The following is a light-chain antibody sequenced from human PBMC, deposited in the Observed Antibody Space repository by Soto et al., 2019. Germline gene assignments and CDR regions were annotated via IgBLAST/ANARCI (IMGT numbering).Light chain of an antibody. Sequence: SYELTQPPSVSVSPGQTASITCSGDKLGDKYACWYQQKPGQSPVLVIYQDSKRPSGIRERFSGSNSGNTATLTISGTQAMDEADYYCQAWDSSTAIFGTGTKLTVL. V-gene: IGLV3-1*01. CDR3: QAWDSSTAI. CDR1: KLGDKY. J-gene: IGLJ1*01. CDR2: QDS.